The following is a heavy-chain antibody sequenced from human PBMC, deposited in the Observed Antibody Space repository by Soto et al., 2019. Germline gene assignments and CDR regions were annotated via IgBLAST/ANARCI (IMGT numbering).Heavy chain of an antibody. D-gene: IGHD2-15*01. CDR3: ARTESSWGFYFDY. J-gene: IGHJ4*02. CDR1: GYSFTSYY. Sequence: GTSVKVSCAACGYSFTSYYMHWVRQAPGQGLEWMGIINPSGGSTSYAQKFQGRVTMTRDTSTSTVYMELSSLRSEDTAVYYCARTESSWGFYFDYWGQGTLVTVSS. CDR2: INPSGGST. V-gene: IGHV1-46*01.